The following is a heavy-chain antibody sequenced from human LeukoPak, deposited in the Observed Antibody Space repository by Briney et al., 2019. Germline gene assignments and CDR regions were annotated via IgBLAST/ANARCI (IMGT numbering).Heavy chain of an antibody. CDR1: GFTFSSYS. CDR2: ISSSSSYI. Sequence: SGGSLRLSCAASGFTFSSYSMNWVRQAPGKGLEWVSSISSSSSYIYYAVSVKGRFTISRDNAKNSLYLQMNSLRAEDTAVHYCARQSITMTQYYFDYWGQGTLVTVSS. D-gene: IGHD3-22*01. J-gene: IGHJ4*02. CDR3: ARQSITMTQYYFDY. V-gene: IGHV3-21*01.